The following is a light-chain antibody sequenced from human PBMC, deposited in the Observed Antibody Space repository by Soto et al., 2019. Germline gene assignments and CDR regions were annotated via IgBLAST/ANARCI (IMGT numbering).Light chain of an antibody. Sequence: QPVLTQPPSASASLGASVTLTCTLSSGYSNYKVDWYQQRPGKGPRFVMRVGTGGIVGSKGDGIPDRFSVLGSGLIRYLTIKNIQEEDESDFHCGADHGSGSNFVYVFGTGTKLTVL. CDR3: GADHGSGSNFVYV. CDR2: VGTGGIVG. J-gene: IGLJ1*01. CDR1: SGYSNYK. V-gene: IGLV9-49*01.